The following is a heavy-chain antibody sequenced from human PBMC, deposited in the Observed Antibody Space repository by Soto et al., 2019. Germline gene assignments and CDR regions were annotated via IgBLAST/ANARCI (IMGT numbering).Heavy chain of an antibody. D-gene: IGHD3-16*01. Sequence: HPGGSLRLSCAASGFTFSSYGMHWVRQAPGKGLEWVAVISYDGSNKYYADSVKGRFTISRDNSKNTLYLQMNSLRAEDTAVYYCSTWGGYWGQGTLVTVSS. CDR1: GFTFSSYG. J-gene: IGHJ4*02. V-gene: IGHV3-30*03. CDR3: STWGGY. CDR2: ISYDGSNK.